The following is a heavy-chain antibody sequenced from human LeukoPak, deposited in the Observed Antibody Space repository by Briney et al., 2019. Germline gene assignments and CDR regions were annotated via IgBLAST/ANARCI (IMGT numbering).Heavy chain of an antibody. V-gene: IGHV5-51*01. CDR3: ARFPNAYYDSKLVSPYFDY. CDR2: IYPGDSDT. J-gene: IGHJ4*02. CDR1: GCSFTSYW. Sequence: GESLKISCKGSGCSFTSYWIGWVRQMPGKGLEWMGIIYPGDSDTRYSPSFQGQVTISADKSISTAYLQWSSLKASDTAMYYRARFPNAYYDSKLVSPYFDYWGQGTLVTVSS. D-gene: IGHD3-22*01.